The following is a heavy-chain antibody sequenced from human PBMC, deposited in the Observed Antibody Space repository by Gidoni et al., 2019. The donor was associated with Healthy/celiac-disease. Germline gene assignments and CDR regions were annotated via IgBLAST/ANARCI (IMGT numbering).Heavy chain of an antibody. D-gene: IGHD2-2*01. CDR1: GLTFSTYG. J-gene: IGHJ4*02. V-gene: IGHV3-33*01. Sequence: QVQLVESGGGVVQPGRSLRLSCAASGLTFSTYGRHWVRQAPGKGLEWVAVIWYDGSNKYYADSVKGRFTISRDNSKNTLYLQMNSLRAEDTAVYYCARDRRLYCSSTSCYFPDYWGQGTLVTVSS. CDR3: ARDRRLYCSSTSCYFPDY. CDR2: IWYDGSNK.